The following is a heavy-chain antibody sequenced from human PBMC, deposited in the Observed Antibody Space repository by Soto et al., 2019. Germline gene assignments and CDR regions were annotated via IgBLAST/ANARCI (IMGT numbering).Heavy chain of an antibody. D-gene: IGHD6-13*01. V-gene: IGHV1-46*01. CDR1: GYTFTSYY. Sequence: ASVKVSCKASGYTFTSYYMHWVRHAPGQGLEWMGIINPSGGSTSYAQKFQGRVTMTRDTSTSTVYMELSSLRSEDTAVYYCARIDSSSWYVGYYGMDVWGQGTTVTVSS. CDR3: ARIDSSSWYVGYYGMDV. J-gene: IGHJ6*02. CDR2: INPSGGST.